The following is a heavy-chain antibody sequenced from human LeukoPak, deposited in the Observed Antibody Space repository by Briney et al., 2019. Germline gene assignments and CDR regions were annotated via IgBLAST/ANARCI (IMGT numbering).Heavy chain of an antibody. CDR3: ASLPYSSGWYEDDAFDI. Sequence: GGSLRLSCAASGFTVSSNYMSWVRQAPGKGLEWVSVIYSGGSTYYADSVKGRFTISRDNSKNTLYLQMNSLRAEDTAVYYCASLPYSSGWYEDDAFDIWGQGTMVTVSS. CDR2: IYSGGST. D-gene: IGHD6-19*01. V-gene: IGHV3-53*01. CDR1: GFTVSSNY. J-gene: IGHJ3*02.